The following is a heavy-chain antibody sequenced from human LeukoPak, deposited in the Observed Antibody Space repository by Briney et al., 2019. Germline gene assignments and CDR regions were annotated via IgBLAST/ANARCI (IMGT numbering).Heavy chain of an antibody. CDR2: INSDGSST. CDR1: GFTFSSYW. Sequence: PGGSLRLSCAASGFTFSSYWMHWVRQAPGKGLVWVSRINSDGSSTSYADSVKGRFTISRDNAKNTLYLQMNSLRAEDTAVYYCARVRYCSSTSCYYYYYGMDVWGKGTTVTVSS. V-gene: IGHV3-74*01. D-gene: IGHD2-2*01. CDR3: ARVRYCSSTSCYYYYYGMDV. J-gene: IGHJ6*04.